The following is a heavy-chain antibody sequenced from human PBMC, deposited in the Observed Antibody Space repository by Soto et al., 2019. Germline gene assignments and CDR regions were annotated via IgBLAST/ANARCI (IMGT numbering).Heavy chain of an antibody. D-gene: IGHD2-2*01. CDR3: AREDSIIIPAVSDF. Sequence: VGSLRLSCTVSGFAFNNYGISWARQAPGKGLEWVSSISKSDYTYYSDSVKGRLTISRDNAKNSVSLQMNTLRVEDTAVYYCAREDSIIIPAVSDFWGQGTLVTVSS. CDR1: GFAFNNYG. CDR2: ISKSDYT. V-gene: IGHV3-21*01. J-gene: IGHJ4*02.